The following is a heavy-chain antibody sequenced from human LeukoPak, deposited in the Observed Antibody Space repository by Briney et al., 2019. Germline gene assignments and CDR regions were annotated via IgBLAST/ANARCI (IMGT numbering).Heavy chain of an antibody. CDR3: ARLYYGDNLGDY. Sequence: ASVKVSCKASGYTFTSYYMHWVRQAPGQGLEWMGIINPFGGSTSYAQKFQGRVTVTRDMSTSTVYMELSSLRSGDTAVYYCARLYYGDNLGDYWGQGTLVTVSS. D-gene: IGHD4-17*01. V-gene: IGHV1-46*01. CDR1: GYTFTSYY. CDR2: INPFGGST. J-gene: IGHJ4*02.